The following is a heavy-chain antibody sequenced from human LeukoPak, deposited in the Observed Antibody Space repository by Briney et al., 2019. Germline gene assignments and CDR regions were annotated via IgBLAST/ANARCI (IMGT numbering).Heavy chain of an antibody. V-gene: IGHV4-59*01. CDR2: IYYSGST. CDR3: ARRDLRSDAFDI. D-gene: IGHD5-24*01. J-gene: IGHJ3*02. CDR1: GGSISSYY. Sequence: PSETLSLTCTVSGGSISSYYWSWIRQLPGKGLEWIGYIYYSGSTNYNPSLKSRVTISVDTSKNQFSLKLSSVTAADTAVYYCARRDLRSDAFDIWGQGTMVTVSS.